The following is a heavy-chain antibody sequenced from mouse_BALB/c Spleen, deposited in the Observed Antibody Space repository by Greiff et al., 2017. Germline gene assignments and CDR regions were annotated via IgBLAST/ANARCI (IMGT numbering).Heavy chain of an antibody. J-gene: IGHJ2*01. CDR3: TLVDDCYDMDY. Sequence: EVQLVESGGGLVKPGGSLKLSCAASGFTFSSYTMSWVRQTPEKRLEWVATISSGGSYTYYPDSVKGRFTISRDNAKNTLYLQMSSLKSEDTAMYYCTLVDDCYDMDYWGQGTTLTVSS. D-gene: IGHD2-3*01. V-gene: IGHV5-6-4*01. CDR2: ISSGGSYT. CDR1: GFTFSSYT.